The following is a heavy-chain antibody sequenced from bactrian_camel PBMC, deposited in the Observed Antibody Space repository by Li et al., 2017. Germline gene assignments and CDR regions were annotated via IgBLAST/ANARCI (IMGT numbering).Heavy chain of an antibody. D-gene: IGHD1*01. V-gene: IGHV3S67*01. J-gene: IGHJ4*01. CDR2: ISIGGITR. CDR1: RSTPDRHSGYC. CDR3: VALAWGFNY. Sequence: VQLVESGGGSVQAGGSLRLSCVASRSTPDRHSGYCMGWFRQAPGKEREGVAAISIGGITRRYADYVKGRFTISRDNTKNMLYLQMNSLKSEGTAQYYCVALAWGFNYWGQGTQVTVS.